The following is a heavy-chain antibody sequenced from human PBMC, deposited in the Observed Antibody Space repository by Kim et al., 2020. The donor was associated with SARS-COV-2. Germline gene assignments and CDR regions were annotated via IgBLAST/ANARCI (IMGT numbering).Heavy chain of an antibody. Sequence: ASVKVSCKASGYTFTSYAMNWVRQAPGQGLEWMGWINTNTGNPTYAQGFTGRFVFSLDTSVSTAYLQISSLKAEDTAVYYCARWGYCSGGSCYNWFDPWGQGTLVTVSS. J-gene: IGHJ5*02. D-gene: IGHD2-15*01. CDR3: ARWGYCSGGSCYNWFDP. CDR1: GYTFTSYA. CDR2: INTNTGNP. V-gene: IGHV7-4-1*02.